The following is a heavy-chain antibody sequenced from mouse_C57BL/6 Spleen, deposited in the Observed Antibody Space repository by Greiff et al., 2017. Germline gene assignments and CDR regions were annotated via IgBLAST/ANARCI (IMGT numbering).Heavy chain of an antibody. V-gene: IGHV1-69*01. D-gene: IGHD2-5*01. Sequence: VQLQQPGAELVMPGASVKLSCKASGYTFTSYWMHWVKQRPGQGLEWIGEIDPSDSYTNYNQKVKGKSTLTVDKSSSTAYMQLSSLTSEDSAVYYCAIYSNYWYFDVWGTGTTVTVSS. CDR3: AIYSNYWYFDV. J-gene: IGHJ1*03. CDR2: IDPSDSYT. CDR1: GYTFTSYW.